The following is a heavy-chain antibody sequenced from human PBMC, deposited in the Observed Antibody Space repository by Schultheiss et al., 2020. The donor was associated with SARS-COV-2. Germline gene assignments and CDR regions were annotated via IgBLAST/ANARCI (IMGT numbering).Heavy chain of an antibody. CDR3: ARESTGYYYGMDV. CDR2: IYYSGST. J-gene: IGHJ6*02. V-gene: IGHV4-61*01. Sequence: SETLSLTCTVSGGSISSSSYYWSWIRQHPGKGLEWIGYIYYSGSTNYNPSLKSRVTISVDTSKNQFSLKLSSVTAADTAVYYCARESTGYYYGMDVWGQGTTVTVSS. D-gene: IGHD2-2*01. CDR1: GGSISSSSYY.